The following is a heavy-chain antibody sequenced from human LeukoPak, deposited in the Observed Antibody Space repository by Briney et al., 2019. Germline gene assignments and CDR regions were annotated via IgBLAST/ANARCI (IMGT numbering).Heavy chain of an antibody. CDR1: GYTLTELS. J-gene: IGHJ6*03. CDR2: FDPEDGET. V-gene: IGHV1-24*01. Sequence: ASVKVSCKVSGYTLTELSMHWVRQAPGKGLEWMGGFDPEDGETIYAQKFQGRVTMTEDTSTDTAYMELSSLRSEDTAVYYCARDRWPVTRIHYYYTMDVWGEGTTVTVSS. D-gene: IGHD4-17*01. CDR3: ARDRWPVTRIHYYYTMDV.